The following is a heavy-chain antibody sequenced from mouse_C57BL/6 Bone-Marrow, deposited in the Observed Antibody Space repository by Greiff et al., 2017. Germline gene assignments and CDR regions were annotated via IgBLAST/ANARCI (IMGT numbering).Heavy chain of an antibody. CDR3: AREGGQLRGYALAY. J-gene: IGHJ3*01. Sequence: VKLMQSGPVLVKPGASVKMSCKASGYTFTDYYMNWVKQSPGKGLEWIGDINPCNGGTSYNQKFKGKATLTVDNSSSTAYMELTSLTSEDSAVYYCAREGGQLRGYALAYWGQGTLVTVS. D-gene: IGHD3-2*02. CDR2: INPCNGGT. CDR1: GYTFTDYY. V-gene: IGHV1-19*01.